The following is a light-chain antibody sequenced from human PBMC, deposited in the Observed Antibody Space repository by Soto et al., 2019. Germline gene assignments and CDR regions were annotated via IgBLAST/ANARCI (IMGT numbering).Light chain of an antibody. CDR2: GAS. Sequence: EIVLTQSPDTLSLSPGKSATLSCRASQSVSSSYLAWYQQKPGRAPRLLIYGASNRATGIPDRFSGSGSGTDFTLTISRLEPEDFAVFYCQQYDDSITFGQGTRLEIE. CDR1: QSVSSSY. J-gene: IGKJ5*01. CDR3: QQYDDSIT. V-gene: IGKV3-20*01.